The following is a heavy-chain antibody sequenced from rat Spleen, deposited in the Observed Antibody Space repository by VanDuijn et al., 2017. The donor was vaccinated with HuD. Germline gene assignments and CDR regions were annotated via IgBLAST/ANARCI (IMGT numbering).Heavy chain of an antibody. CDR3: TTRPYYSSLNWFPY. CDR2: ISSDGGRN. Sequence: EVQLVESGGGLVQPGRSLKLSCAASGFTFSDYYMAWVRQAPTKGLEWVTTISSDGGRNFYRDSVKGRFTISRDNAKSSLYLQMDSLRSEDTATYYCTTRPYYSSLNWFPYGGQGTLVTVSS. D-gene: IGHD1-2*01. CDR1: GFTFSDYY. J-gene: IGHJ3*01. V-gene: IGHV5-20*01.